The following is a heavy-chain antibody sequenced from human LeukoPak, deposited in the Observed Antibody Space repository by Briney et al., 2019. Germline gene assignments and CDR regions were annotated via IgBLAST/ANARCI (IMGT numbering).Heavy chain of an antibody. Sequence: GGSLRFSCAASGFTFSNSWMSWVRQAPGKGLEWVANIKQDGSEKYYVDSVKGRFTISRDNAKNSLYLQMNSLRAEDTAVYYCARDLYRIVVVPHYFDYWGQGTLVTVSS. V-gene: IGHV3-7*01. D-gene: IGHD3-22*01. CDR2: IKQDGSEK. J-gene: IGHJ4*02. CDR1: GFTFSNSW. CDR3: ARDLYRIVVVPHYFDY.